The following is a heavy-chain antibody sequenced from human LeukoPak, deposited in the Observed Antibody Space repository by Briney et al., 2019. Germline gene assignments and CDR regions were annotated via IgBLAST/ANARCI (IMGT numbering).Heavy chain of an antibody. CDR3: ARSNKSPAAAPKRRFLQSNWFDP. J-gene: IGHJ5*02. CDR2: MNPNSGNT. Sequence: GASVKVSCKASGYTFTSYDINWVRQAPGQGLEWMGWMNPNSGNTGYAQKFQGRVTMTRNTSISTAYMELSSLRSEDTAVYYCARSNKSPAAAPKRRFLQSNWFDPWGQGTLVTVSS. D-gene: IGHD2-2*01. CDR1: GYTFTSYD. V-gene: IGHV1-8*01.